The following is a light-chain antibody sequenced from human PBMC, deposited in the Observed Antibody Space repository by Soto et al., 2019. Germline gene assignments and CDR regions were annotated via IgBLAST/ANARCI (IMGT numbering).Light chain of an antibody. Sequence: DIQMTQSPSTLSASIGDRVTITCRASQNIDTWLAWYHQKPGQAPNLLIYKASILQIGVPSRFRGCGSGTEFSLTINSLQPDDFATYYCQQYKSVPYTFGQGTKLEI. CDR2: KAS. CDR3: QQYKSVPYT. V-gene: IGKV1-5*03. CDR1: QNIDTW. J-gene: IGKJ2*01.